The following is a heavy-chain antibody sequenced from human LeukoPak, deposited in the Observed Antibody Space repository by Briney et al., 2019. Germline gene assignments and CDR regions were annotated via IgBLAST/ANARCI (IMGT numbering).Heavy chain of an antibody. CDR2: INQDGSEK. D-gene: IGHD6-13*01. CDR1: GFTFSSHW. J-gene: IGHJ4*02. V-gene: IGHV3-7*01. CDR3: ARDGVAAGIYFDY. Sequence: GGSLRLSCAASGFTFSSHWMSWVRQAPGKGLEWVANINQDGSEKYHVDSVKGRFTISRDNAQNSLYLQMNNLRAEDTAVYYCARDGVAAGIYFDYWGQGTLVTVSS.